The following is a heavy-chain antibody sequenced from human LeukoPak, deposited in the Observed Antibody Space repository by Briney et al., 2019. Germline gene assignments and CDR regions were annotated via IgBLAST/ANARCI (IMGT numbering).Heavy chain of an antibody. CDR2: IYSDGGT. CDR3: ARGVPYDSWSGPHYSDY. Sequence: GGSLRLSCVASGFTVSNSYMSWVRQAPGKGLEWVSVIYSDGGTFYSDSVKGRFTISRDYSKSTLYLQMNSLRADDTAVYYCARGVPYDSWSGPHYSDYWGQGTLVTVSS. V-gene: IGHV3-53*01. D-gene: IGHD3-3*01. CDR1: GFTVSNSY. J-gene: IGHJ4*02.